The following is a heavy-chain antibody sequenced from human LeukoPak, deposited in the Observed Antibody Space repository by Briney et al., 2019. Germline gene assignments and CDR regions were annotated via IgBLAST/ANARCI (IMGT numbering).Heavy chain of an antibody. Sequence: SETLSLTCTVSGGSISSYYWSWIRRPPGKGLEWIGYIYTSGSTNYNPSLKSRVTISLDTSKNHFSLNLSSVTAADTAMYYCASSGGWKSPFDYWGQGTLVTVSS. D-gene: IGHD1-1*01. J-gene: IGHJ4*02. CDR2: IYTSGST. V-gene: IGHV4-4*09. CDR1: GGSISSYY. CDR3: ASSGGWKSPFDY.